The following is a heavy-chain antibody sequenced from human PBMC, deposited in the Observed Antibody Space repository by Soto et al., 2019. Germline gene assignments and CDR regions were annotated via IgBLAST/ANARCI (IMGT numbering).Heavy chain of an antibody. J-gene: IGHJ4*02. D-gene: IGHD1-1*01. CDR1: GGSFSTYA. CDR2: INPNSGGT. V-gene: IGHV1-8*02. CDR3: ARGWHWTIDY. Sequence: GASVKVSCKASGGSFSTYAFNWLRQAPGQGLEWMGWINPNSGGTKSAEKFQGRVTMTTDTSTSTAYMELSSLRSEDTAVYYCARGWHWTIDYWGQGTLVTVSS.